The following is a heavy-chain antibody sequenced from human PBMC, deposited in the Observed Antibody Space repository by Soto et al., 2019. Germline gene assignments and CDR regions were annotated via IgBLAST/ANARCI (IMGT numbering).Heavy chain of an antibody. CDR1: GASISDNNW. CDR3: ARHIGVTGTRGFDY. D-gene: IGHD6-19*01. CDR2: VVHWGTT. Sequence: QVQLQESGPGLVKPSGTVSLTCAVSGASISDNNWWSWVRQPPGKGLEWIGEVVHWGTTNYNPSLRSRVTISMDKSKNQISLTLSSGTAADSALYYCARHIGVTGTRGFDYWGQGTLVTVSS. V-gene: IGHV4-4*02. J-gene: IGHJ4*02.